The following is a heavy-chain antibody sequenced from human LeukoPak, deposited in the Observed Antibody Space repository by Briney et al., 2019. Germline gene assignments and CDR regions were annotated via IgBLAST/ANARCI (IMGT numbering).Heavy chain of an antibody. CDR2: IYHSGST. CDR1: GGSISGRSYY. V-gene: IGHV4-39*07. CDR3: ATSIPATAR. J-gene: IGHJ4*02. Sequence: ETLSLTCTVSGGSISGRSYYWHWIRQPPGKGLEWIGSIYHSGSTYYNPSLKSRVTISVDTSKNQFSLKLSSVTAADTAVYYCATSIPATARWGQGTLVTVSS. D-gene: IGHD1-26*01.